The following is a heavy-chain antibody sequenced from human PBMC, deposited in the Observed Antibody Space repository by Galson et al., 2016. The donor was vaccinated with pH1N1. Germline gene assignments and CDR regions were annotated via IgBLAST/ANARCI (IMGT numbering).Heavy chain of an antibody. Sequence: SLRLSCAASGFTFSTYAMHWVRQAPGKGLEWVALTSYDGSNKYYADSVKGRFTISRDNSENTLYLEMNSLRAEDTAVYYRARETPYSSGWGYYYGMDVWGQGTTVTVSS. J-gene: IGHJ6*02. V-gene: IGHV3-30-3*01. CDR1: GFTFSTYA. CDR2: TSYDGSNK. CDR3: ARETPYSSGWGYYYGMDV. D-gene: IGHD6-19*01.